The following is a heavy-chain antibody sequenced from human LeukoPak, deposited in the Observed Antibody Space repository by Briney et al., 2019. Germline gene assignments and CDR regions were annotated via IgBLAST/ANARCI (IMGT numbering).Heavy chain of an antibody. CDR2: VWNDGTKK. CDR1: GFTFSRNG. V-gene: IGHV3-33*01. J-gene: IGHJ4*02. Sequence: RAGGSLRLSCAASGFTFSRNGMHWIRQAPGKGLEWVAVVWNDGTKKYYIDSVKGRFTISRDNSKSTMYLQMHNLRAEDTAVYYCARDDWKWGQGTPVTVSS. CDR3: ARDDWK. D-gene: IGHD1-1*01.